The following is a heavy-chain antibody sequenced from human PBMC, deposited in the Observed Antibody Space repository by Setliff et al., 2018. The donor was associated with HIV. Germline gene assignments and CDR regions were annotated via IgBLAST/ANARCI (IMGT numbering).Heavy chain of an antibody. Sequence: SETLSLTCTVSGGSIRSYYWSWIRQPPGKGLEWIGYIYSSGSTNYNPSLKSRVTISADTSENQFSLKLRSVTAADTAVYYCALGMVRGARYYYYYYMDVWGKGATVTV. J-gene: IGHJ6*03. V-gene: IGHV4-59*08. CDR3: ALGMVRGARYYYYYYMDV. CDR2: IYSSGST. D-gene: IGHD3-10*01. CDR1: GGSIRSYY.